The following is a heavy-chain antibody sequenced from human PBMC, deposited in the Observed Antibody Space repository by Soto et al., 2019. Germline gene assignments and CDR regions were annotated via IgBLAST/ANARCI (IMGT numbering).Heavy chain of an antibody. V-gene: IGHV4-59*01. Sequence: WTWIRQPPGKGLEWIGYIYYTGSTNYNPSLKSRVSISVDRSNKEFSLRLNSVTAADTAVYFCARVGIAVSASGFDSWGQGTLVTVSS. J-gene: IGHJ4*02. CDR3: ARVGIAVSASGFDS. CDR2: IYYTGST. D-gene: IGHD6-19*01.